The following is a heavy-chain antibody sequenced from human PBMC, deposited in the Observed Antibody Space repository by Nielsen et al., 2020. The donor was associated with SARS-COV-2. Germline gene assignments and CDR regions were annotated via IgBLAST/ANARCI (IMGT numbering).Heavy chain of an antibody. J-gene: IGHJ6*02. V-gene: IGHV4-59*13. CDR2: IYYSGST. Sequence: SETLSLTCTVSGGSISSYYWSWIRQPPGKGLEWIGYIYYSGSTNYNPSLKSRVTISVDTSKNQFSLKLSSVTAADTTVYYCARASLGGADYYYSGMDVWGQGTTVTVSS. CDR3: ARASLGGADYYYSGMDV. CDR1: GGSISSYY. D-gene: IGHD4/OR15-4a*01.